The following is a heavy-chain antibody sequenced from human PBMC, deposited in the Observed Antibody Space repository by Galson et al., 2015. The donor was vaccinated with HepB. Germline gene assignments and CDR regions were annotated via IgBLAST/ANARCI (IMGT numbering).Heavy chain of an antibody. V-gene: IGHV1-2*02. D-gene: IGHD2-2*01. CDR3: ARPYCSSTSCYKVGSDY. J-gene: IGHJ4*02. CDR1: GYTFTGYY. Sequence: SVKVSCKASGYTFTGYYMHWVRQAPGQGLEWVGWINPNSGGTNYAQKFQGRVTMTRDTSISTVYMELSKLRSDDTAVYYCARPYCSSTSCYKVGSDYWGQGTLLTVSS. CDR2: INPNSGGT.